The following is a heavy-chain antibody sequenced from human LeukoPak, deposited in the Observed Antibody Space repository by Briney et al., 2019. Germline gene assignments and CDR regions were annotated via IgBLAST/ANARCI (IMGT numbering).Heavy chain of an antibody. CDR3: ARHKDAAMVTTFDF. D-gene: IGHD5-18*01. J-gene: IGHJ4*02. CDR2: IYYTGST. CDR1: GDSIISSSYY. V-gene: IGHV4-39*01. Sequence: SETLFLTCTVSGDSIISSSYYWGWIRQPRGKGLEWIGSIYYTGSTYYNPSLKSRVTISGDTSKNQFSLRLSSVTAADTAVYSCARHKDAAMVTTFDFWGQGTLVTVSS.